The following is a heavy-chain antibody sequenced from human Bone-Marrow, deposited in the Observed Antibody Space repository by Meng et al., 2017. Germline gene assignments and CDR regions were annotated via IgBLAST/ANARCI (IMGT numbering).Heavy chain of an antibody. D-gene: IGHD6-6*01. CDR2: IGTYSGEK. V-gene: IGHV1-18*01. Sequence: ASVKVSCKASGYTFTDYSITWLRQAPGQGLEWMGWIGTYSGEKKYAQRLQGRVTMTSDTSTRTVYMELRSLRSDDTAVYYCARSLVAARWLYYYYGMDVWGQGTTVTVSS. CDR3: ARSLVAARWLYYYYGMDV. CDR1: GYTFTDYS. J-gene: IGHJ6*02.